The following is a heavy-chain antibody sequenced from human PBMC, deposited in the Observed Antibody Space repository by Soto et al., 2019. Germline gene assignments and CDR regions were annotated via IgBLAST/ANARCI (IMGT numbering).Heavy chain of an antibody. CDR3: ARDPWYSSSSGAFDI. CDR2: IYSGGST. D-gene: IGHD6-6*01. J-gene: IGHJ3*02. CDR1: GFTVSSNY. Sequence: GGSLRLSCAASGFTVSSNYMSWVRQAPGKGLEWVSVIYSGGSTYYADSVKGRFTISRDNSKNTLYLQMNSLRAEDTAVYYCARDPWYSSSSGAFDIWGQGTMVTVSS. V-gene: IGHV3-53*01.